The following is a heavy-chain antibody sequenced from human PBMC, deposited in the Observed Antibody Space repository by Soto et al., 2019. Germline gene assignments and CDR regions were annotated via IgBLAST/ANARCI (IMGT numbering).Heavy chain of an antibody. J-gene: IGHJ4*02. CDR3: ATAWGSYRSILLQTDYFVY. V-gene: IGHV1-24*01. Sequence: ASVKVSCKVSGYTLTELSMHWVRQAPGKGLEWMGGFDPEDGETIYAQKFQGRVTMTEDTSTDTAYMELSSLRSEDTAVYYCATAWGSYRSILLQTDYFVYWGQGTLGTVSS. CDR1: GYTLTELS. CDR2: FDPEDGET. D-gene: IGHD3-16*02.